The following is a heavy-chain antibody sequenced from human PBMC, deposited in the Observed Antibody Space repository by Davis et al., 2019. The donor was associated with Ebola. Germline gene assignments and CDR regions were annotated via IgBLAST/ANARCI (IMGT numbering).Heavy chain of an antibody. V-gene: IGHV1-8*01. D-gene: IGHD5-12*01. CDR3: ARGRKVAKMGSWFDP. CDR2: MNPNSANT. CDR1: GYTFTNYD. Sequence: ASVKVSCKASGYTFTNYDVHWVRQGTGQGLEWIGWMNPNSANTGYGQKFQGRVTMTRDTSIPTAYMELSSLTSDDTAVYYCARGRKVAKMGSWFDPWGQGTLVTVSS. J-gene: IGHJ5*02.